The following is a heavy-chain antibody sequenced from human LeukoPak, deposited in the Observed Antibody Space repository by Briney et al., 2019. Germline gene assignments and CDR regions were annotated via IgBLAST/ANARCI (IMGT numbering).Heavy chain of an antibody. CDR2: ISGSGGST. D-gene: IGHD5-18*01. J-gene: IGHJ4*02. V-gene: IGHV3-23*01. Sequence: PGGSLRLSCAASGFTFSSYAMSWVRQAPGKGLEWVSAISGSGGSTYYADSVKGRFTISRDNSKNTLYLQKNSLRAEDTAVYYCAKDTGYSYGMGYFDYWGQGTLVTVSS. CDR3: AKDTGYSYGMGYFDY. CDR1: GFTFSSYA.